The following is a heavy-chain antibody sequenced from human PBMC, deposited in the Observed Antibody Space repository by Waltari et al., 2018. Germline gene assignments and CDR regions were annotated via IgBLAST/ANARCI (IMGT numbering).Heavy chain of an antibody. J-gene: IGHJ3*02. D-gene: IGHD2-2*01. V-gene: IGHV1-58*02. CDR2: IVVGNGNT. CDR3: AADTDGEDLTDQPFDI. Sequence: QMQLVQSGPEVKKPGPSVKVSCQASGFTFTSSAMQWVRQARGQRLEWIGWIVVGNGNTNYAQKFQERVTITRDMSTSTAYMELSSLRSEDTAVYYCAADTDGEDLTDQPFDIWGQGTMVTVSS. CDR1: GFTFTSSA.